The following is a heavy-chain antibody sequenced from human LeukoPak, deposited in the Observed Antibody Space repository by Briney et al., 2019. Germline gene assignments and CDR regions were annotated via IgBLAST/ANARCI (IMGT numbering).Heavy chain of an antibody. CDR2: IYYSGST. Sequence: PSETLSLTCTVSGYSISSGYYWGWIRQPPGKGLEWIGSIYYSGSTYYNPSLKSRVTISVDTSKNQFSLKLSSVTAADTAVYYCARSSSSRRPLNYWGQGTLVTVSS. CDR1: GYSISSGYY. V-gene: IGHV4-38-2*02. J-gene: IGHJ4*02. CDR3: ARSSSSRRPLNY. D-gene: IGHD6-13*01.